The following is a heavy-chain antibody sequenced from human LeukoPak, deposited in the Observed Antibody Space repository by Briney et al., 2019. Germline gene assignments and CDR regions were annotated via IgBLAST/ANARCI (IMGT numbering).Heavy chain of an antibody. Sequence: PGGSLRLSCAASGFTVSSNYMSWVRQAPGKGLEWVSVIYSGGSTYYADSVKGRFTISRDNSKNTLYLQMNSLRAEDTAVCYCARDSAVAGTDSFPLAVWGQGTLVTVSS. D-gene: IGHD6-19*01. J-gene: IGHJ4*02. CDR3: ARDSAVAGTDSFPLAV. CDR2: IYSGGST. V-gene: IGHV3-53*01. CDR1: GFTVSSNY.